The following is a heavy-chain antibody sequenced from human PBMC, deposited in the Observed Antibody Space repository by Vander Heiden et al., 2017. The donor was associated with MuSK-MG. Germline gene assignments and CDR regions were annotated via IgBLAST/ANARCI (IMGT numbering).Heavy chain of an antibody. CDR1: GGSFSGYY. CDR3: ARWQQLKYYYYYYYMDV. CDR2: INHSGST. J-gene: IGHJ6*03. D-gene: IGHD6-13*01. Sequence: QVQLQQWGAGLLKPSETLSLTCAVYGGSFSGYYWSWIRQPPGKGLEWIGEINHSGSTNYNPSLKSRVTISVDTSKNQFSLKLSSVTAADTAVYYCARWQQLKYYYYYYYMDVWGKGTTVTVSS. V-gene: IGHV4-34*01.